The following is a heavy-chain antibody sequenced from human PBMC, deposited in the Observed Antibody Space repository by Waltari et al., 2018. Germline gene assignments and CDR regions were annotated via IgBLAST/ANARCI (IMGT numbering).Heavy chain of an antibody. CDR3: ARRGRGSGYTG. J-gene: IGHJ4*02. D-gene: IGHD3-3*01. Sequence: QVQLQESGPGLVKPSETLSLTCTVSGGSISSYYWSWIRQPPGKGLEWIGYIYYSGSTNYNPSLKSRVTISIDTSKNQFSLKLSSVTAADTAVYYCARRGRGSGYTGWGQGTLVTVSS. CDR2: IYYSGST. CDR1: GGSISSYY. V-gene: IGHV4-59*08.